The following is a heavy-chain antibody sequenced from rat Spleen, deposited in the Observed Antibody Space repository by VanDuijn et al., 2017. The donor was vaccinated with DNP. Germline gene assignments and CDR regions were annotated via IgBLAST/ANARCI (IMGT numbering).Heavy chain of an antibody. V-gene: IGHV5-22*01. J-gene: IGHJ3*01. CDR1: GFTFSDYY. Sequence: EVQLVESGGDFVQPGRSLKLSCAASGFTFSDYYMAWVRQAPKKGLEWVATISHTDDTTYSPDSVKGRFTIFRDNAKSTLYLQMNSLRSEDTATYYCARPPDGFYHVNWFAYWGQGTLVTVSS. CDR3: ARPPDGFYHVNWFAY. D-gene: IGHD1-12*03. CDR2: ISHTDDTT.